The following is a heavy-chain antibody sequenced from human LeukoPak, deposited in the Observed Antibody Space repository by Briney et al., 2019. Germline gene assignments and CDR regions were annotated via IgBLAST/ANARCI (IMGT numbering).Heavy chain of an antibody. V-gene: IGHV4-34*01. Sequence: NPSETLSLTCAVYGGSFSGYYWSWIRQPPGKGLEWIGEINHSGSTNYNPSLKSRVTISVDTSKDQFSLKLSSVTAADTAVYYCARGPSGYYDYVWGSYRYFNWFDPWGQGTLVTVPS. D-gene: IGHD3-16*02. J-gene: IGHJ5*02. CDR3: ARGPSGYYDYVWGSYRYFNWFDP. CDR2: INHSGST. CDR1: GGSFSGYY.